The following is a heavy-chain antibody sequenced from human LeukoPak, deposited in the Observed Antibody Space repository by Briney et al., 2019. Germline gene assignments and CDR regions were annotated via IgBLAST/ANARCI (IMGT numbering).Heavy chain of an antibody. D-gene: IGHD6-19*01. CDR1: GYTFTDYY. V-gene: IGHV1-69-2*01. CDR3: ATFGKYSSGWYVPENFDY. J-gene: IGHJ4*02. Sequence: ASVKVSCKASGYTFTDYYMHWVQQPPGKGLEWMGRVDPEDGETIYAEKFQGRVTITADTSTDTAYMELSSLRSEDTAVYYCATFGKYSSGWYVPENFDYWGQGTLVTVSS. CDR2: VDPEDGET.